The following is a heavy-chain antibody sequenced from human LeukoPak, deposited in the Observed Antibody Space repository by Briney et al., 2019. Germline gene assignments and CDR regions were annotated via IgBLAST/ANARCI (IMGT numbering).Heavy chain of an antibody. CDR3: ARAPISKTNYFDY. V-gene: IGHV3-11*01. J-gene: IGHJ4*02. Sequence: GGCLRLSCAASGFTFSDYYMSWIRQAPGKGLEWVSYISSSGSTIYYADSVKGRFTISRDHAKNSLYLQMNSLRAEDTAVYYCARAPISKTNYFDYWGQGTLVTVSS. CDR1: GFTFSDYY. CDR2: ISSSGSTI. D-gene: IGHD2-2*01.